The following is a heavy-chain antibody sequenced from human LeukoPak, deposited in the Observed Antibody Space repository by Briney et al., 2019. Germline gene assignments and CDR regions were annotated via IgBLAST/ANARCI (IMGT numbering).Heavy chain of an antibody. CDR2: IKSKTDGGTT. Sequence: GGSLRLSCAASGFTFSHAWMSWVRQAPGKGLEWVGRIKSKTDGGTTDYAAPVKGRFTISRDDSKNTLYLQMNSLKTEDTAVYYCTTEFPGGGGGAFDIWGQGTMVTVSS. J-gene: IGHJ3*02. V-gene: IGHV3-15*01. CDR3: TTEFPGGGGGAFDI. D-gene: IGHD2-15*01. CDR1: GFTFSHAW.